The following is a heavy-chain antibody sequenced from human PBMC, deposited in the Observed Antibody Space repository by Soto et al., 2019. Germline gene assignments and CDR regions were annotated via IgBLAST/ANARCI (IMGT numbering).Heavy chain of an antibody. J-gene: IGHJ4*02. D-gene: IGHD1-26*01. CDR1: GFSFSSYR. CDR3: AKNPPPYSGSRSYYWIFDY. Sequence: EVQLVESGGGLVQPGGSLRLSCAASGFSFSSYRMSWVRQAPGKGLEWVANINQDGSEKSYVDSVKGRFTISRDNVKNSLFLQIDSLRAEDTAVYYCAKNPPPYSGSRSYYWIFDYWGQGTLVTVSS. V-gene: IGHV3-7*03. CDR2: INQDGSEK.